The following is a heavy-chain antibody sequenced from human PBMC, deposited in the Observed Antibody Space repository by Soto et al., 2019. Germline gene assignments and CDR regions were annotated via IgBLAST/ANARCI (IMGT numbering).Heavy chain of an antibody. Sequence: GGSLRLSCAASGFTFSSHAMHWVRQAPGKGLEWVAVISYDGSNKYYADSVKGRFTISRDNSKNTLYLQMNSLRAEDTAVYYCARETYYYDSSGYKAGSGAFDIWGQGTMVTVSS. V-gene: IGHV3-30-3*01. CDR2: ISYDGSNK. J-gene: IGHJ3*02. D-gene: IGHD3-22*01. CDR1: GFTFSSHA. CDR3: ARETYYYDSSGYKAGSGAFDI.